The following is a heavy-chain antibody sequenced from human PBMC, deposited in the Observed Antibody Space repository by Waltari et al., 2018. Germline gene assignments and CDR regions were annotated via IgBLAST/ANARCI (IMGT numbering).Heavy chain of an antibody. J-gene: IGHJ3*02. V-gene: IGHV4-61*02. Sequence: QVQLQESGPGLVKPSQTLSLTCPVSGGSISSGSYYWSWIRQPAGKGLEWIGRIYTSGSTNYNPSLKSRVTISVDTSKNQFSLKLSSVTAADTAVYYCAREPGYSYDGFDAFDIWGQGTMVTVSS. D-gene: IGHD5-18*01. CDR3: AREPGYSYDGFDAFDI. CDR1: GGSISSGSYY. CDR2: IYTSGST.